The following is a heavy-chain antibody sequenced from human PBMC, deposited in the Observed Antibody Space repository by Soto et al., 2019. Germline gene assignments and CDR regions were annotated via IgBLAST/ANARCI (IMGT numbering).Heavy chain of an antibody. CDR1: GYTFTSYS. V-gene: IGHV1-18*01. CDR2: ISAYNGNT. CDR3: AMYSCDGIFDH. Sequence: QVQLVQSGAEVKKPGASVKVSCKASGYTFTSYSISWVRQAPGQGLEWMGWISAYNGNTNYAQKLQGRVTMTTDTTTSTAYMERRSMRSEDTAFYDWAMYSCDGIFDHWGQGTLGSVAS. J-gene: IGHJ4*02. D-gene: IGHD6-25*01.